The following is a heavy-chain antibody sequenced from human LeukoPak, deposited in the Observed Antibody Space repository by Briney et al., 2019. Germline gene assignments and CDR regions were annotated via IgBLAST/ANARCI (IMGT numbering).Heavy chain of an antibody. CDR2: ISSSSSYI. Sequence: GGSLRLSCAASGFTFSSYSMNWVRQAPGKGLEWVSSISSSSSYIYYADSVKGRFTISRDNAKNSLYLQMNSLRAEDTAVYYCARASIAAAGTRPGFDYWGQGTLVTVCS. CDR3: ARASIAAAGTRPGFDY. V-gene: IGHV3-21*01. CDR1: GFTFSSYS. J-gene: IGHJ4*02. D-gene: IGHD6-13*01.